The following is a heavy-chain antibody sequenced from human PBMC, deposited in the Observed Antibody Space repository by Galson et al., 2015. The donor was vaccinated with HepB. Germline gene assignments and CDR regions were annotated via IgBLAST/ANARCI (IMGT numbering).Heavy chain of an antibody. CDR3: VRRDTMIRGGHGMDV. V-gene: IGHV5-51*03. Sequence: QSGAEVKNPGESLKLSCKASGYSFTTCWIAWVRQTPGKGLEWMGIIYPGDSDTRYSPSFRGQATISADKATNTAVLQWSSLKASDTAMYYCVRRDTMIRGGHGMDVWGQGTTVIVSS. CDR1: GYSFTTCW. CDR2: IYPGDSDT. D-gene: IGHD3-10*01. J-gene: IGHJ6*02.